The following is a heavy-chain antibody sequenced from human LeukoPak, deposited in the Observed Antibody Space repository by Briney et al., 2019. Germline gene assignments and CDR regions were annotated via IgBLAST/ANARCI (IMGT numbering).Heavy chain of an antibody. Sequence: GGSLRLSCAASGFTVSSNYMNWVRQAPGKGLGWVSLIYSGGSTYYADSVKGRFTISRDNSKNTLYLQMNSLRAEDTAVYYCASEGRDGYMNYFDYWGQGTLVTVSS. CDR3: ASEGRDGYMNYFDY. CDR2: IYSGGST. D-gene: IGHD5-24*01. V-gene: IGHV3-66*01. CDR1: GFTVSSNY. J-gene: IGHJ4*02.